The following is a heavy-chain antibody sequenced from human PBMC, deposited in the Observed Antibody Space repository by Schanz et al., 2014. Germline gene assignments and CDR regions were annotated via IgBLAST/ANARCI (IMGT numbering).Heavy chain of an antibody. D-gene: IGHD3-10*01. CDR2: ISGSGGST. V-gene: IGHV3-23*04. CDR3: RLWFGELYYGMDV. J-gene: IGHJ6*02. Sequence: EVQLVESGGGLVQPGGSLRLSCAASGFTFSSYAMSWVRQAPGKGLEWVSAISGSGGSTYYADSVKGRFTISRDNSKTTLYLQMNSLRAEDTAVYYCRLWFGELYYGMDVWGQGTTVTVSS. CDR1: GFTFSSYA.